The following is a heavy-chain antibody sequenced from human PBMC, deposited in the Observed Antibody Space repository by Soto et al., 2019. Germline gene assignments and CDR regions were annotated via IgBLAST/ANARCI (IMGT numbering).Heavy chain of an antibody. CDR3: ARDLVEYSSSYYYFDY. Sequence: GASVKVSCKASGGTFSSYAISWVRQAPGQGLEWMGGIIPIFGTANYAQKFQGRVTITADESTSTAYMELSSLRSEDTAVYYCARDLVEYSSSYYYFDYWGQGTLVTVS. J-gene: IGHJ4*02. D-gene: IGHD6-6*01. CDR1: GGTFSSYA. CDR2: IIPIFGTA. V-gene: IGHV1-69*13.